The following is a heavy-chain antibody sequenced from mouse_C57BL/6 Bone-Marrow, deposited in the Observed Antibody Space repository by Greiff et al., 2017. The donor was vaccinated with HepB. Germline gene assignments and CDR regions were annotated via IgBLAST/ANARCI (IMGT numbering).Heavy chain of an antibody. V-gene: IGHV5-17*01. Sequence: EVQGVESGGGLVKPGGSLKLSCAASGFTFSDYGMHWVRQAPEKGLEWVAYISSGSSTIYYADTVKGRFTISRDNAKNPLFLQMTSLRSEDTAMYYCARGIYYGYEGGCYFDYWGQGTTLTVSS. CDR3: ARGIYYGYEGGCYFDY. D-gene: IGHD2-2*01. CDR1: GFTFSDYG. CDR2: ISSGSSTI. J-gene: IGHJ2*01.